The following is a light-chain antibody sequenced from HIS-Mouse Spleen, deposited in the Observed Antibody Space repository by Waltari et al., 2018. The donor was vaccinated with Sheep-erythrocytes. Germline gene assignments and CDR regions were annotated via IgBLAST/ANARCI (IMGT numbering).Light chain of an antibody. Sequence: QSALTQPRSVSGSPGQSVTISCTGTSSDVGVYNYVSWYQQNPGKAPKLMIYDVSKRPSGVPDRFSGSKSGNTASLTISGLQAEDEADYYCCSYAGSYNHVFGTGTKVTVL. CDR1: SSDVGVYNY. J-gene: IGLJ1*01. CDR2: DVS. V-gene: IGLV2-11*01. CDR3: CSYAGSYNHV.